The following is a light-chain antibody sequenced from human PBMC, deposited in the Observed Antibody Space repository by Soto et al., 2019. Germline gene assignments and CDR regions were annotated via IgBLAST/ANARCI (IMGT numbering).Light chain of an antibody. CDR3: QQYDGSPIT. CDR1: QSVLSTSNSLNF. CDR2: WAF. J-gene: IGKJ5*01. V-gene: IGKV4-1*01. Sequence: DIVMTQSPDSLAVSLGERATINCKSSQSVLSTSNSLNFLAWYQKKPGQPPRLLIRWAFSRESRVPDRFSASGSGTDFTLTISSLQAEDVAAYYCQQYDGSPITFGQGTRLGIK.